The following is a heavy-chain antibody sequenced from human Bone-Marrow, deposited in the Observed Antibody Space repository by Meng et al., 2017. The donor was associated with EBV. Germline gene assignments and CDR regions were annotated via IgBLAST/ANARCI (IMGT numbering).Heavy chain of an antibody. CDR2: LIPMVGAP. J-gene: IGHJ4*02. CDR3: ASESGRGFTPDY. V-gene: IGHV1-69*01. Sequence: QVRCRQSGAEVKKPGSSVKVSCRTSGGTFRSDAVSWVRQAPGQGLEWMGGLIPMVGAPHYAQKFQGRVTIIADESTSTHSMELNSLRSEDTAMYYCASESGRGFTPDYWGQGTLVTVSS. CDR1: GGTFRSDA. D-gene: IGHD3-10*01.